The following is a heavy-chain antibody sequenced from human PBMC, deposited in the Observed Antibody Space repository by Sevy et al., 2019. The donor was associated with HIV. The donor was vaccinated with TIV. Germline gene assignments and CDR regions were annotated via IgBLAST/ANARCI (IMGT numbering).Heavy chain of an antibody. J-gene: IGHJ6*02. Sequence: SETLSLTCTVSGGSISSYYWSWIRQPPGKGLEWIGYIYYSGSTNYNPSLKSRVTISVDTSKNQFSLKLSSVTAADTAVYYCAREGGGYCSGGSCYPYYYYYGMDVWGQGTTVTVSS. CDR2: IYYSGST. CDR3: AREGGGYCSGGSCYPYYYYYGMDV. CDR1: GGSISSYY. V-gene: IGHV4-59*01. D-gene: IGHD2-15*01.